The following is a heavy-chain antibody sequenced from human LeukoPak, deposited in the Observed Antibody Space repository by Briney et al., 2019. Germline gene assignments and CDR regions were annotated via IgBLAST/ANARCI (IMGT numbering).Heavy chain of an antibody. J-gene: IGHJ4*02. CDR1: GGSISSGTYY. CDR2: IHPSGST. CDR3: ARVTAYSSENYFDY. Sequence: SETLSLTCTVSGGSISSGTYYWSWIRQPAGKGLEWIGRIHPSGSTNYNPSLKSRVTISVDTSKNQFSLKLSSATAADTAVYYCARVTAYSSENYFDYWGQGTLVTVSS. V-gene: IGHV4-61*02. D-gene: IGHD6-25*01.